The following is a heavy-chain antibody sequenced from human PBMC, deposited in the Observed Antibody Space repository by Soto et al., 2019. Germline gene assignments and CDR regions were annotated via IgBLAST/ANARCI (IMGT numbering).Heavy chain of an antibody. D-gene: IGHD3-10*01. Sequence: GGSLRLSCAASGFTFSSYSMNWVRQAPGKGLEWVSYISSSSSTIYYADSVKGRFTISRDNAKNSLYLQMNSLRDEDTAVYYCARAPHMVRGVIDYYYGMDVWGQGTTVTVSS. V-gene: IGHV3-48*02. CDR2: ISSSSSTI. J-gene: IGHJ6*02. CDR1: GFTFSSYS. CDR3: ARAPHMVRGVIDYYYGMDV.